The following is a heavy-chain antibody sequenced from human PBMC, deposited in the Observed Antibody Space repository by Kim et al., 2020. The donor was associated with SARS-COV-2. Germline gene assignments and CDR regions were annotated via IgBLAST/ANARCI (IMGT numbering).Heavy chain of an antibody. CDR2: ISGRGGTI. J-gene: IGHJ4*02. CDR1: GFTFSDSY. V-gene: IGHV3-11*01. CDR3: ARDDPVTAFDY. D-gene: IGHD4-4*01. Sequence: GGSLRLSCAASGFTFSDSYMSWIRQAPGKGLEWISYISGRGGTIYYADSVKGRFTISRDNAKNSLFLQMNSLRVEDTAVYYCARDDPVTAFDYWGKGALVTVSS.